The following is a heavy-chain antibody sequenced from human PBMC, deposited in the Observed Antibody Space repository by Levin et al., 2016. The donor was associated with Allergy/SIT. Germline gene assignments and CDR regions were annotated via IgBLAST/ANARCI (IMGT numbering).Heavy chain of an antibody. Sequence: WVRQAPGQGLEWMGWISAYNGNTNYAQKLQGRVTMTTDTSTSTAYMELRSLRSDDTAVYYCAREVQVSSWFHNPHYFDYWGQGTLVTVSS. V-gene: IGHV1-18*01. J-gene: IGHJ4*02. CDR2: ISAYNGNT. D-gene: IGHD6-13*01. CDR3: AREVQVSSWFHNPHYFDY.